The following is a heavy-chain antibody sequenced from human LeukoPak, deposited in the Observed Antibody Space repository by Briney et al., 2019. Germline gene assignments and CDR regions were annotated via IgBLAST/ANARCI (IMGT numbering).Heavy chain of an antibody. J-gene: IGHJ3*02. CDR2: ISYDGSNK. V-gene: IGHV3-30*18. D-gene: IGHD6-19*01. Sequence: PGGSLRLSCAASGFTFSSYGMHWVRQAPGKXXEWVAXISYDGSNKYFADSVKGRFTISRDNSKNTLYLQMNSLRAEDTAVYYCAKDSGIAVAGTLRAFDIWGQGTMVTVSS. CDR1: GFTFSSYG. CDR3: AKDSGIAVAGTLRAFDI.